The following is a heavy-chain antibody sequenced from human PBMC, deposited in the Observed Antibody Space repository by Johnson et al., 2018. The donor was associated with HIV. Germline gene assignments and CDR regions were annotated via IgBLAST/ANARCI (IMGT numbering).Heavy chain of an antibody. Sequence: QVQLVESGGGVVQSGRSLRLSCAASGFTFSSHAMHWVRQAPGKGLEWVTFISNDGSNKYYADSVRGRFTISRDNSKNTLYLQMNSLRAEDTAVYYCAREGEGYSSSWYDAFDIWGQGTVVSVST. CDR2: ISNDGSNK. CDR3: AREGEGYSSSWYDAFDI. V-gene: IGHV3-30*04. D-gene: IGHD6-13*01. CDR1: GFTFSSHA. J-gene: IGHJ3*02.